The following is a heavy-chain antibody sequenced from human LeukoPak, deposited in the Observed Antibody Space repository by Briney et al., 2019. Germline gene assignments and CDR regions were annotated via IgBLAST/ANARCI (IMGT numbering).Heavy chain of an antibody. D-gene: IGHD3-3*01. CDR1: GYTFTSYA. Sequence: ASVKVSCKASGYTFTSYAMHWVRQAPGQRLEWMGWMNPNSGNTGYAQKFQGRVTMTRNTSISTAYMELSSLRSEDTAVYYCARAQRTTYYDFWSGYSTGNWFDPWGQGTLVTVSS. J-gene: IGHJ5*02. CDR3: ARAQRTTYYDFWSGYSTGNWFDP. CDR2: MNPNSGNT. V-gene: IGHV1-8*02.